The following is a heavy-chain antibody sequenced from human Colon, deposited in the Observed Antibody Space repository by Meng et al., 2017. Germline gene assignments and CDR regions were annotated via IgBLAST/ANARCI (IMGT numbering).Heavy chain of an antibody. Sequence: SVKVSCKASGDTFSSYAISWVRQAPGQGLEWMGGIIPIFGTANYAQKFQGRVTITADKSTSTAYMELSSLRSEDTAVYYCARLRDGYNYLLDYWGQGTLVTVSS. V-gene: IGHV1-69*06. CDR1: GDTFSSYA. CDR3: ARLRDGYNYLLDY. J-gene: IGHJ4*02. CDR2: IIPIFGTA. D-gene: IGHD5-24*01.